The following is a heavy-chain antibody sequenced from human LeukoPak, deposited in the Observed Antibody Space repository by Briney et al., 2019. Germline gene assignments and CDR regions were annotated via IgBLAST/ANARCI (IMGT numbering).Heavy chain of an antibody. Sequence: SVKVSCKASGGTLNKFAVTWVRQTPGQGLEGMGRIIPAFPITTYAPKLQARLTFTADKSSNTVHMELTSLTFDATAIYYCARLEAAADDYWGQGTLVTVS. CDR2: IIPAFPIT. J-gene: IGHJ4*02. CDR1: GGTLNKFA. CDR3: ARLEAAADDY. V-gene: IGHV1-69*04. D-gene: IGHD6-13*01.